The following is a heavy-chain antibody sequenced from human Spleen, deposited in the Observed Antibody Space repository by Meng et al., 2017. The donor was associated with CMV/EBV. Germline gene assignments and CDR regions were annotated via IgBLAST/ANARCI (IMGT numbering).Heavy chain of an antibody. CDR1: GYTFGNYW. V-gene: IGHV5-51*01. J-gene: IGHJ6*02. CDR2: IHPGDSDT. Sequence: GESLKISCEGSGYTFGNYWIDWVRQMPGKGLEWMGSIHPGDSDTRYSPSFHGQVTFSADKSTRTAYLQWSGLKASDTAMYYCARRGHYYYGMDVWGQGTTVTVSS. CDR3: ARRGHYYYGMDV.